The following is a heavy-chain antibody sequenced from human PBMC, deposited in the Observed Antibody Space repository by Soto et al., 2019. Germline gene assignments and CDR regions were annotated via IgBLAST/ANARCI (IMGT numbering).Heavy chain of an antibody. J-gene: IGHJ3*02. CDR3: AKVGATMVWDYSPPNDAFDI. CDR1: GFTFSSYA. V-gene: IGHV3-23*01. D-gene: IGHD3-10*01. Sequence: GGSLRLSCAASGFTFSSYAMSWVRQAPGKGLEWVSAISGSGGSTYYADSVKGRFTISRDNSKNTLYLQMNSLRAEDTAVYYCAKVGATMVWDYSPPNDAFDIWGQGTMVTVSS. CDR2: ISGSGGST.